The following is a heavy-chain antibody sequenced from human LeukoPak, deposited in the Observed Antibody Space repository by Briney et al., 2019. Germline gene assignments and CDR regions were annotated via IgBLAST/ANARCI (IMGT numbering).Heavy chain of an antibody. D-gene: IGHD3-22*01. V-gene: IGHV3-20*04. J-gene: IGHJ4*02. CDR3: ARDLRVVITGSFDS. CDR1: GDSISSYY. Sequence: PSETLSLTCIVSGDSISSYYWSWIRQPPGKGLEWVSGINWNGDSTDYADSVKGRFTISRDNAKNSLYLQMNSLRAEDTALYYCARDLRVVITGSFDSWGQGTLVTVSS. CDR2: INWNGDST.